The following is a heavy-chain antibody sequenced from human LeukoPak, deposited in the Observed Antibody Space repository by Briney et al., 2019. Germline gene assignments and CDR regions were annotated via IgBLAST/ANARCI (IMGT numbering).Heavy chain of an antibody. D-gene: IGHD6-19*01. CDR2: ISTSGDST. V-gene: IGHV3-21*01. J-gene: IGHJ4*02. CDR1: GFTFSTSA. Sequence: GGSLRLSCAASGFTFSTSAMNWARQAPGKGLEWVAYISTSGDSTKYADSVEGRFTISRDNVENSLYLLMNSLRVDDTAVYYCVKNGWLDYWGQGIVVTVSS. CDR3: VKNGWLDY.